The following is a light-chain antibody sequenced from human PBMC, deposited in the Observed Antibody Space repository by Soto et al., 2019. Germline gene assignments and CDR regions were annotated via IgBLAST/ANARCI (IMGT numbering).Light chain of an antibody. CDR1: QDITNY. J-gene: IGKJ3*01. V-gene: IGKV1-33*01. CDR3: QQYDNFPFT. CDR2: AAS. Sequence: DIQMTQSPSSLSASVGDRVTITCQASQDITNYLNWYQHKPGKAPKLLIYAASNLETGVPSRFSGGGSGTDFTFTISILQPEDIATYYCQQYDNFPFTFGPGTKVDFK.